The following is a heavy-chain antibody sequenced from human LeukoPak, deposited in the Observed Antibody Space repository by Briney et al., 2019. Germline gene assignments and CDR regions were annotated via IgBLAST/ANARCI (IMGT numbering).Heavy chain of an antibody. CDR2: IYYSGST. V-gene: IGHV4-59*01. Sequence: PSETLSLTCTVSGGSISPYYWSWIRQPPGKGLEWIGYIYYSGSTNYKPSLKSRVTISVDTSKNQFSLKLSSVTAADTAVYYCARGGYYGSGNDFRFDPWGQGTLVTVSS. CDR1: GGSISPYY. J-gene: IGHJ5*02. D-gene: IGHD3-10*01. CDR3: ARGGYYGSGNDFRFDP.